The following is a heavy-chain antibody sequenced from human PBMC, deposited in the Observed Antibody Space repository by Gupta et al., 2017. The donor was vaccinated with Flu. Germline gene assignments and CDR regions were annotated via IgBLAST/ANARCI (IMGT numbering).Heavy chain of an antibody. V-gene: IGHV3-33*06. CDR1: G. CDR3: AKSVYCAGGNCYSPAGH. Sequence: GMNWVRQAPGKGLEWVAVMWYDEKYQYYADSVKGRFTISRDNSKDTVDLQMNSLRAEDTGLYYCAKSVYCAGGNCYSPAGHWGQGTQVTVSS. J-gene: IGHJ4*02. CDR2: MWYDEKYQ. D-gene: IGHD2-15*01.